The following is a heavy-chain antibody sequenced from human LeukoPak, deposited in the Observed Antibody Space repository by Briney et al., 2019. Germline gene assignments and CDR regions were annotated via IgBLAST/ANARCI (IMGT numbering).Heavy chain of an antibody. CDR1: GGSFSGYY. D-gene: IGHD2-15*01. V-gene: IGHV4-34*01. CDR3: ARGSVVVAANNWFDP. Sequence: PSETLSLTCAVYGGSFSGYYWSWIRQPPGKGLEWIGEINHSGNTNYNPSLKSRVTISVDTSKNQFSLKLSSVTAADTAVYSCARGSVVVAANNWFDPWGQGTLVTVSS. J-gene: IGHJ5*02. CDR2: INHSGNT.